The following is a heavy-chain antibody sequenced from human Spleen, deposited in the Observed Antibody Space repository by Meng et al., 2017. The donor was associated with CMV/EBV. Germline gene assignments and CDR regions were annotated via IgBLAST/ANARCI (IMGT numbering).Heavy chain of an antibody. V-gene: IGHV3-23*03. CDR3: AKSDSSGYYYIDK. CDR1: GFIFNNYP. D-gene: IGHD3-22*01. Sequence: ASGFIFNNYPMSWIRQAPGKGPEWVSVIYNDGNRTFYADSVKGRFTISRDDSKDTVYLQMSSLRAEDTAVYYCAKSDSSGYYYIDKWGQGTLVTVSS. J-gene: IGHJ4*02. CDR2: IYNDGNRT.